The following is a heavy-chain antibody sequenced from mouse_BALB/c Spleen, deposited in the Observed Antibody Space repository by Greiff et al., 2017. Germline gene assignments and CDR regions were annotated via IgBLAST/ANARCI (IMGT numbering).Heavy chain of an antibody. Sequence: VQLKESGPGLVKPSQSLSLTCTVTGYSITSDYAWNWIRQFPGNKLEWMGYISYSGSTSYNPSLKSRISITRDTSKNQFFLQLNSVTTEDTATYYCARDRAYYAMDYWGQGTSVTVSS. CDR3: ARDRAYYAMDY. J-gene: IGHJ4*01. V-gene: IGHV3-2*02. CDR2: ISYSGST. CDR1: GYSITSDYA. D-gene: IGHD3-1*01.